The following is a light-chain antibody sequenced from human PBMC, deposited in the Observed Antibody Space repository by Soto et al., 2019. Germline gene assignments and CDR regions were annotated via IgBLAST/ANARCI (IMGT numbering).Light chain of an antibody. V-gene: IGKV1-6*01. CDR1: QGIRAD. CDR2: TAS. CDR3: LQDYSYPRT. Sequence: AIPMTQSPFSLSASVGDRVTITCRASQGIRADLSWYQQKAGKAPKLLIFTASKLNSGVPSRFSGSFSGTNFSLTISDLQPEDCATYYCLQDYSYPRTFGQGTKVEI. J-gene: IGKJ1*01.